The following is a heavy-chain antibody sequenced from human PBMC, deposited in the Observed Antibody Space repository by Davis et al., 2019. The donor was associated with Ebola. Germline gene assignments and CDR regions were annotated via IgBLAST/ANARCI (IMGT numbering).Heavy chain of an antibody. J-gene: IGHJ4*02. D-gene: IGHD2-2*02. V-gene: IGHV4-39*07. CDR3: ARGYCSSTSCYRGYFDY. Sequence: SETLSLTCTVSGGSISSSSYYWGWIRQPPGKGLEWIGSIYYSGSTYYNPSLKSRVTISVDTSKNQFSLKLSSVTAADTAVYYCARGYCSSTSCYRGYFDYWGQGTLVTVSS. CDR2: IYYSGST. CDR1: GGSISSSSYY.